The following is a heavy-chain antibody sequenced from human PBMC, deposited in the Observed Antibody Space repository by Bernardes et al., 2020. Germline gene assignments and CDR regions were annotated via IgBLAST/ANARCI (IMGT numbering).Heavy chain of an antibody. Sequence: SETLSLTCAVYGGSFSGYYWSWIRQPPGKGLEWIGEINHSGSTNYNPSLKSRVTISVDTSKNQFSLKLSSVTAADTAVYYCARGGAHAHYYGSGRYRPYYYGMDVWGQGTTVTVSS. J-gene: IGHJ6*02. V-gene: IGHV4-34*01. CDR3: ARGGAHAHYYGSGRYRPYYYGMDV. CDR1: GGSFSGYY. D-gene: IGHD3-10*01. CDR2: INHSGST.